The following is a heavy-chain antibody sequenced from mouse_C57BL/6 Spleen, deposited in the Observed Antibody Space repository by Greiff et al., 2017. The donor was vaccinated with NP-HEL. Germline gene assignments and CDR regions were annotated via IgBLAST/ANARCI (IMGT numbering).Heavy chain of an antibody. Sequence: VQLQQPGAELVRPGSSVKLSCKASGYTFTSYWMDWVKQRPGQGLEWIGNIYPSDSETHYNQKFKDKATLTVDKSSSTAYMQLSSLTSEDSAVYYCARRDYDYAYFDYWGQGTTLTVSS. CDR3: ARRDYDYAYFDY. V-gene: IGHV1-61*01. J-gene: IGHJ2*01. CDR1: GYTFTSYW. CDR2: IYPSDSET. D-gene: IGHD2-4*01.